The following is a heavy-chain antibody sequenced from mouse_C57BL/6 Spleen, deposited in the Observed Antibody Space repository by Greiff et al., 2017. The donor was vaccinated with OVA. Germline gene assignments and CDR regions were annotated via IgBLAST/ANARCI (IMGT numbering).Heavy chain of an antibody. CDR3: ASPAGSRGGYYFDY. V-gene: IGHV1-80*01. CDR1: GYAFSSYW. Sequence: VQLQQSGAELVKPGASVKISCKASGYAFSSYWMNWVKQRPGKGLEWIGQIYPGDGDTNYNGKFKGKATLTADKSSSTAYMQLSSLTSEDSAVYFCASPAGSRGGYYFDYWGQGTTLTVSS. D-gene: IGHD3-1*01. CDR2: IYPGDGDT. J-gene: IGHJ2*01.